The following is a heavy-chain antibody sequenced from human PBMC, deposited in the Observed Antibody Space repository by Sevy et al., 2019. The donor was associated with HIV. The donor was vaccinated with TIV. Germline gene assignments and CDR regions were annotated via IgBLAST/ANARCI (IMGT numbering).Heavy chain of an antibody. CDR2: IYSGGST. CDR3: ARFSEGSKGTAFDY. Sequence: GGSLRLSCTASGFTVNTNYMSWVRQAPEKGLEWVSVIYSGGSTYYADSVKGRFTISRDNSQNTVYLQMNSLRAEDTAVYYCARFSEGSKGTAFDYWGQGTLVTVS. D-gene: IGHD2-21*02. V-gene: IGHV3-53*01. J-gene: IGHJ4*02. CDR1: GFTVNTNY.